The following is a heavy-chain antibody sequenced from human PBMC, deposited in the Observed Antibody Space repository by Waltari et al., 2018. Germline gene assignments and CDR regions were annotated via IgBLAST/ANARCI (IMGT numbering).Heavy chain of an antibody. CDR2: IYWNDDK. CDR1: GFSLRTSGVG. D-gene: IGHD1-1*01. Sequence: QITLKESGPTLVKPTQTLTLTCTFSGFSLRTSGVGVGWIRQPPGKALEWLALIYWNDDKRYSPSLKSRLTITKDTSKNQVVLTMTNMDPVDTATYYCAHRRRWNPPFDYWGQGTLVTVSS. CDR3: AHRRRWNPPFDY. J-gene: IGHJ4*02. V-gene: IGHV2-5*01.